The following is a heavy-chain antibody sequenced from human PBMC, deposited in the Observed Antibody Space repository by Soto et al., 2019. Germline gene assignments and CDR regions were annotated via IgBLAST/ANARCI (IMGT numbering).Heavy chain of an antibody. CDR1: GFTFSDYY. D-gene: IGHD5-12*01. V-gene: IGHV3-11*01. J-gene: IGHJ3*02. CDR2: ISSSGSTI. Sequence: GGSLRLSCAASGFTFSDYYMSWIRQAPGKGLEWVSYISSSGSTIYYADSVKGRFTISRDNAKNSLYLQMNSLRAEDTAVYYCAREDEYSGYENDAFDIWGQGTMVTVSS. CDR3: AREDEYSGYENDAFDI.